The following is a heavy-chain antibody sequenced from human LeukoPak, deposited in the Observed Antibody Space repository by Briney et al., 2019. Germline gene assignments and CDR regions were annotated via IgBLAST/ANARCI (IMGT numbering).Heavy chain of an antibody. CDR2: IRYDGSNK. CDR1: GFTFSSYG. V-gene: IGHV3-30*02. J-gene: IGHJ6*03. CDR3: ARNQAAAGPVPTRYMDV. D-gene: IGHD6-13*01. Sequence: GGSXRLSCAASGFTFSSYGMHWVRQAPGKGLEWVAFIRYDGSNKYYADSVKGRFTISRDNSKNTLYLQMNSLRAEDTAVYYCARNQAAAGPVPTRYMDVWGKGTTVTVSS.